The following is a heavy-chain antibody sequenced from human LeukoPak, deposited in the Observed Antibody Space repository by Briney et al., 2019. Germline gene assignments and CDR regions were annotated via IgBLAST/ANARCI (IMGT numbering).Heavy chain of an antibody. V-gene: IGHV2-5*02. D-gene: IGHD3-3*01. Sequence: SGPTLVKPTQTLTLTCTFSGFSLSTSGVGVGWIRQPPGKALECLALIYWDDDKRYSPSLKSRLTITKDTSKNQVVLTMTNMDPVDTATYYCAHSISIFGVVIIVNWFDPWGQGTLVTVSS. CDR1: GFSLSTSGVG. CDR2: IYWDDDK. CDR3: AHSISIFGVVIIVNWFDP. J-gene: IGHJ5*02.